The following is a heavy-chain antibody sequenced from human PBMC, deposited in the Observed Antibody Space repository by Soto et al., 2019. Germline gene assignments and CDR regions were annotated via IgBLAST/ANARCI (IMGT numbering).Heavy chain of an antibody. V-gene: IGHV3-48*02. CDR3: ARDNPRSSGLDV. Sequence: EVQLVQSGGGLVHPGGSLRLSCEASGFTLTSYSMNWARQAPGQGLEWVSYISSSSSTIYYADSVKGRFTISRDNAKNSLYLQMNSLRDEDTAVYYCARDNPRSSGLDVWVQGTTVTVSS. J-gene: IGHJ6*02. CDR1: GFTLTSYS. CDR2: ISSSSSTI.